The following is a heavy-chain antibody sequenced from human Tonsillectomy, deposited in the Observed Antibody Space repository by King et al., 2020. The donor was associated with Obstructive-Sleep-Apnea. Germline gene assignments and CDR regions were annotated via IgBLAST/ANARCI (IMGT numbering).Heavy chain of an antibody. Sequence: QVQLVESGGGVVQPGRSLRLSCAASGFTFSSFGMHWVRQAPGKGLEWVAVISFDGSNKYYADSVKGRFTISRDNFKNTLYLQMNSLRAEDTAVYYCAKDQEFNWFDPWGQGTLVTVSS. J-gene: IGHJ5*02. CDR2: ISFDGSNK. CDR3: AKDQEFNWFDP. CDR1: GFTFSSFG. V-gene: IGHV3-30*18. D-gene: IGHD3-10*01.